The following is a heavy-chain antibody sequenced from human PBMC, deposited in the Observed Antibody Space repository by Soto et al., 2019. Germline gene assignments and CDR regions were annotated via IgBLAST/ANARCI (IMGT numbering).Heavy chain of an antibody. CDR2: IYYTGST. V-gene: IGHV4-59*08. D-gene: IGHD3-22*01. Sequence: PSETLSLTCTVSGGSMISYYWSWIRQPPGRGLEWIGIIYYTGSTNYNSSLKSRVTISVDTSKNQFSLKLSSVTAADTAVYYCASQHYYDSSGYYVVYWGQGTLVTVSS. J-gene: IGHJ4*02. CDR1: GGSMISYY. CDR3: ASQHYYDSSGYYVVY.